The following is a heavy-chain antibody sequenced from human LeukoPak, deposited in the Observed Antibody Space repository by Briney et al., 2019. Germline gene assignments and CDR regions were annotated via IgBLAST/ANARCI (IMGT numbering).Heavy chain of an antibody. Sequence: SETLSLTCTVSGGSISSSSYYWGWIRQPPGKGLEWIGSIYYSGSTHYNPSLKSRVTMSVGTSKNHFSLKLSSVTAADTAVYYCARGHYYYGSGSYWGFDYWGQGTLVTVSS. J-gene: IGHJ4*02. V-gene: IGHV4-39*07. CDR1: GGSISSSSYY. CDR2: IYYSGST. D-gene: IGHD3-10*01. CDR3: ARGHYYYGSGSYWGFDY.